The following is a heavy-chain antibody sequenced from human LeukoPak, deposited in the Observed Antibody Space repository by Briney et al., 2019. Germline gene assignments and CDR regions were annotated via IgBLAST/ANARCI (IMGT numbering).Heavy chain of an antibody. CDR1: GFTFGSYA. CDR3: AKVSNLHFDY. D-gene: IGHD4-4*01. CDR2: ISGSGGST. Sequence: GGSLRLSCAASGFTFGSYAMSWVRQAPGKGLEWVSAISGSGGSTYYPDSVKGRFTISRDNSKNTLYLQMNSLRAEDTAVYYCAKVSNLHFDYWGQGTLVTVSS. J-gene: IGHJ4*02. V-gene: IGHV3-23*01.